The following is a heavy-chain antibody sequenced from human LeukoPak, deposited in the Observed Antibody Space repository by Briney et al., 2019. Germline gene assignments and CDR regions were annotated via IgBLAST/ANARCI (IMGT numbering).Heavy chain of an antibody. J-gene: IGHJ4*02. CDR2: IYHSGST. D-gene: IGHD2-2*01. V-gene: IGHV4-30-2*01. CDR3: AGPPGEYCSSTSCYDY. CDR1: GGSISSGGYY. Sequence: SETLSLTCTVSGGSISSGGYYWSWIRQPPGKGLEWIGYIYHSGSTNYNPSLKSRVTISVDTSKNQFSLKLSSVTAADTAVYYCAGPPGEYCSSTSCYDYWGQGTLVTVSS.